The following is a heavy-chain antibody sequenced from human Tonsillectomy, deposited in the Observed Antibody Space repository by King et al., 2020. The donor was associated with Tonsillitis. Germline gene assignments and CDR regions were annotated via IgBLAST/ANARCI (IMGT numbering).Heavy chain of an antibody. CDR2: IRGSGDST. CDR3: AKILVQPY. Sequence: VQLVESGGGLVQPGGSLRLSCAASGFTFSTYAMSWVRQPPGKGLEWVSRIRGSGDSTSYADSVKGRFTISRDNSKTTLYLQMNPLRAEDTAVYYCAKILVQPYWGQGTLVTVSS. V-gene: IGHV3-23*04. D-gene: IGHD1-1*01. CDR1: GFTFSTYA. J-gene: IGHJ4*02.